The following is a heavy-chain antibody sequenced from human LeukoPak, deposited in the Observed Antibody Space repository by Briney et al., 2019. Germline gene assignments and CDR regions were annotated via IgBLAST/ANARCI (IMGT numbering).Heavy chain of an antibody. CDR3: AAQRETYYYDSSGYYYDDY. Sequence: GGSLRLSCAASGFTFSSYAMSWVRQAPGKGLEWVSAISGSGGSTYYADSVMGRFTISRDNSKNTLYLQMNSLRAEDTAVYYCAAQRETYYYDSSGYYYDDYWGQGTLVTVSS. CDR2: ISGSGGST. V-gene: IGHV3-23*01. J-gene: IGHJ4*02. D-gene: IGHD3-22*01. CDR1: GFTFSSYA.